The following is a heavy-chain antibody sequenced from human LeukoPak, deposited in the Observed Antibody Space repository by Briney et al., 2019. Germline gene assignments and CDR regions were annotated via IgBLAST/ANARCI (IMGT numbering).Heavy chain of an antibody. CDR1: GFTFSSYG. Sequence: GGSLRLSCAASGFTFSSYGIHWVRQAPDKGLEWVAVISYDGRNKYYGDSVKGRFTISRDNSKNTLYLQMNSLRPEDTAVYYCARERSRYDFWSARYYSGLDVWGQGTKVIVSS. V-gene: IGHV3-30*04. J-gene: IGHJ6*02. CDR3: ARERSRYDFWSARYYSGLDV. CDR2: ISYDGRNK. D-gene: IGHD3-3*01.